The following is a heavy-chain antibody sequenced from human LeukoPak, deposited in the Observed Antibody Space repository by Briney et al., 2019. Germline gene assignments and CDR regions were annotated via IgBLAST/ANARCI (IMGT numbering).Heavy chain of an antibody. D-gene: IGHD1-1*01. CDR3: ARDGSDNLGLFDN. V-gene: IGHV4-39*07. J-gene: IGHJ4*02. CDR2: HYHTGRI. CDR1: GGSISGTSYC. Sequence: SETLSLTCSVSGGSISGTSYCWGWIRQPPGKGPEWIGSHYHTGRIYHNPSLNSRVTISVDTTKNQFSLKLSPVTDATPVSYYCARDGSDNLGLFDNWGRGTLVTVSS.